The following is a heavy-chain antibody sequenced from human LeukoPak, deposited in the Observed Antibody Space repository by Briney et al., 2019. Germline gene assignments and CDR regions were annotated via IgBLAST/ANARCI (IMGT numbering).Heavy chain of an antibody. CDR3: ARVYGSEIDY. CDR2: ISFDGNDK. CDR1: GFTFSSYS. Sequence: GGSLRLSCAASGFTFSSYSMNWVRQAPGKGLEWVTLISFDGNDKKYADSVKGRFTVSRDNSRNTLFLQMNSLRPEDTAVYYCARVYGSEIDYWGQGTLVTVSS. D-gene: IGHD3-10*01. J-gene: IGHJ4*02. V-gene: IGHV3-30*03.